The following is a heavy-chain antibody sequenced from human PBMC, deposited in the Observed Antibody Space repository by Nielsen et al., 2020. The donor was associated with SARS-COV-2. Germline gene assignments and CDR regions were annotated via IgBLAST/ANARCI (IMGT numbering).Heavy chain of an antibody. CDR3: ARRSPYYYGMDV. V-gene: IGHV4-39*01. CDR2: IYYSGST. J-gene: IGHJ6*02. Sequence: WSRQSPGKGLEWIGSIYYSGSTYYNPSLKSRVTISVDTSKNQFSLKLSSVTAADTAVYYCARRSPYYYGMDVWGQGTTVTVSS.